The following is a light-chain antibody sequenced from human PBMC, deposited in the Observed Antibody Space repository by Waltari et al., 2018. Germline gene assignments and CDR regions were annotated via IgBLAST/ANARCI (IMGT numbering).Light chain of an antibody. Sequence: DIVMTQSPEFLAVPLGERATINCKSSQSVLYSSNNKNYLAWYQQKPGQPPKLLIHWASNRESGVPDRFSGSGSGTDFTITISSLQAEDVAVYYCQQYYAVRRTFGQGTKVEV. CDR2: WAS. CDR1: QSVLYSSNNKNY. CDR3: QQYYAVRRT. J-gene: IGKJ1*01. V-gene: IGKV4-1*01.